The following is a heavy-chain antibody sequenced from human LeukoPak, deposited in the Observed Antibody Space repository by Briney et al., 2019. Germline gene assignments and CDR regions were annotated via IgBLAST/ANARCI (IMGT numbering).Heavy chain of an antibody. Sequence: GGSLRFSCAASGFIFTCYAMSWVRQAPGKGLEWVSAISAGGGTHHADSVKGRFTISRDNSKDTLYLQMNSLLAEYTAVYYCAKSGGGSGYYYMDVWGKGTTVTVSS. CDR1: GFIFTCYA. D-gene: IGHD1-26*01. CDR3: AKSGGGSGYYYMDV. J-gene: IGHJ6*03. V-gene: IGHV3-23*01. CDR2: ISAGGGT.